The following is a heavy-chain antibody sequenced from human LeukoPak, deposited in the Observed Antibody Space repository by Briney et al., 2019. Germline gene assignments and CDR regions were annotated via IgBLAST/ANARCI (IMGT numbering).Heavy chain of an antibody. J-gene: IGHJ5*02. CDR2: INAGNDNT. V-gene: IGHV1-3*01. D-gene: IGHD2-15*01. Sequence: GASVKVSCKASGYTFTSYAMHWVRQAPGQRLEWMGWINAGNDNTKYSQKFQGRVTITRDTSASTAYMELSSLRSEDTAVYYCARDLGYCTGGTCYPNWFDPWGQGTLVNVSS. CDR1: GYTFTSYA. CDR3: ARDLGYCTGGTCYPNWFDP.